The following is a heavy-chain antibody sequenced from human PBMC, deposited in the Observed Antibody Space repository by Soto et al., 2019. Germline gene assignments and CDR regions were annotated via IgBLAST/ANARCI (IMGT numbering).Heavy chain of an antibody. J-gene: IGHJ4*02. D-gene: IGHD6-19*01. Sequence: EMQLVKSGGGLVPPGRSLRLSCAGFGFKFEDYAMHWVRQVPGKGLEWVSYINWNSGKVKYADSVKGRFTISRDNAKNSLYLHMTSLKSADTALYYCAKAGCSDANCHFWALESWGQGTLVSVSS. CDR2: INWNSGKV. CDR1: GFKFEDYA. V-gene: IGHV3-9*01. CDR3: AKAGCSDANCHFWALES.